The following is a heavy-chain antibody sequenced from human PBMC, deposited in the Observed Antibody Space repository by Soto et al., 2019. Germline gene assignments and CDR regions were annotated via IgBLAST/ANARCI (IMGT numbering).Heavy chain of an antibody. J-gene: IGHJ4*02. CDR3: ARDRVYTGGSDADY. V-gene: IGHV1-18*01. D-gene: IGHD2-8*02. CDR1: CYTFGNYA. CDR2: INTGSGYT. Sequence: ASVKVSFKTSCYTFGNYAISWVRQAPGQGLEWMGWINTGSGYTNYAHDRVTMTKDASTYTAYLEVTSLRSDDTAIYYCARDRVYTGGSDADYWGQGTLVTVSS.